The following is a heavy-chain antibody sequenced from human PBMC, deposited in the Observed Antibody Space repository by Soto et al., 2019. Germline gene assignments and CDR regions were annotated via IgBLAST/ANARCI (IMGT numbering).Heavy chain of an antibody. V-gene: IGHV1-69*01. CDR3: ARGGLVGAYPPGWFDP. CDR2: IIPIFGTA. D-gene: IGHD1-26*01. J-gene: IGHJ5*02. Sequence: QVPLVQSGAEVKKPGSSVKVSCKASGGTFSSYAISWVRQAPGQGLEWMGGIIPIFGTANYAQKFQGRVTITADESTSTAYMELGSLRSEDTAVYYCARGGLVGAYPPGWFDPWGQGTLVTVSS. CDR1: GGTFSSYA.